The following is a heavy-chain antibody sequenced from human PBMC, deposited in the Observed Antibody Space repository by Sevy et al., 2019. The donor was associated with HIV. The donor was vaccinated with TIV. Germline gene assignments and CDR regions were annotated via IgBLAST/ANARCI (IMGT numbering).Heavy chain of an antibody. CDR2: ISYQGRDK. Sequence: GGCLRLSCVVSGITFSTSGMHWVRQAPGKGLEWVAVISYQGRDKFYADSVKGRSTISRDNSKNILYLQMVSLRAEDTAVYYCAKDFTGYNGMDVWGQGTMVTVSS. CDR1: GITFSTSG. CDR3: AKDFTGYNGMDV. V-gene: IGHV3-30*13. J-gene: IGHJ6*02. D-gene: IGHD3-9*01.